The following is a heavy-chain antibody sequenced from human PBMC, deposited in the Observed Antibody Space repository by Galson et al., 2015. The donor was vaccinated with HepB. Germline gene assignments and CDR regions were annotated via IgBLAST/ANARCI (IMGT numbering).Heavy chain of an antibody. CDR2: ISSSSSTI. Sequence: SLRLSCAASGFTFSSYSMNWVRQAPGKGLEWVSYISSSSSTIYYADSVKGRFTISRDNAKNSLYPQMNSLRAEDTAVYYCARDYSYYDILTGYTRGIVFDIWGQGTMVTVSS. V-gene: IGHV3-48*01. CDR3: ARDYSYYDILTGYTRGIVFDI. D-gene: IGHD3-9*01. J-gene: IGHJ3*02. CDR1: GFTFSSYS.